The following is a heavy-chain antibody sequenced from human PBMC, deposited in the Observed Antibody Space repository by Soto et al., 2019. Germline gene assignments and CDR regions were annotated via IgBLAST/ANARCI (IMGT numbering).Heavy chain of an antibody. V-gene: IGHV3-64*01. J-gene: IGHJ4*02. CDR2: ISSNGGST. D-gene: IGHD3-10*01. CDR1: GFTFSSYA. CDR3: ASTGSGSYSDPFDY. Sequence: EVQLVESGGGLVQPGGSLRLSCAASGFTFSSYAMHWDRQAPGKGLEYVSAISSNGGSTYYANSVKGRFTISRDNSKNTLYLQMGSLRAEDMAVYYCASTGSGSYSDPFDYWGQGTLVTVSS.